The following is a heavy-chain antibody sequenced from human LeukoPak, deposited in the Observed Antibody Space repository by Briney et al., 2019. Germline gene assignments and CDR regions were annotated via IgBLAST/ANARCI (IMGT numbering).Heavy chain of an antibody. J-gene: IGHJ3*02. Sequence: ASVKVSCKASGYTFTNYAMNWVRQAPGQGLEWMGWINTNTGNPTYAQGFTGRFVFSLDTSVSAAYLQISSLKAEDTAMYYCARVKYSYGFIWAFDIWGQGTMVTVSS. CDR3: ARVKYSYGFIWAFDI. V-gene: IGHV7-4-1*02. CDR1: GYTFTNYA. D-gene: IGHD5-18*01. CDR2: INTNTGNP.